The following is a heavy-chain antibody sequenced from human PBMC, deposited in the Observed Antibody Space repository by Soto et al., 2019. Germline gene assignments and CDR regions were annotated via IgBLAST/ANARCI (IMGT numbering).Heavy chain of an antibody. Sequence: GGSLRLSCAASGFTFDDYGMSWVRQAPGKGLEWVSGINWNGGSTGYADSVKGRFTISRDNAKNSLFLQMNSLRAEDTALYHCAGDVVMVRGVRPHGPNWFDPWGQGTLVTVSS. CDR2: INWNGGST. J-gene: IGHJ5*02. CDR3: AGDVVMVRGVRPHGPNWFDP. V-gene: IGHV3-20*01. D-gene: IGHD3-10*01. CDR1: GFTFDDYG.